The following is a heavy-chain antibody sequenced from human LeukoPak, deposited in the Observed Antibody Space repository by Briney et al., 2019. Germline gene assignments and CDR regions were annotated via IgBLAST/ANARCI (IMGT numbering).Heavy chain of an antibody. J-gene: IGHJ4*02. CDR3: ARGPDSSGYYPAIDY. D-gene: IGHD3-22*01. CDR2: IYSGGST. Sequence: PGGSLRPSXAASGFTVSSNYMSWVRQAPGKGPEWVSVIYSGGSTYYADSVKGRFTISRDNSKNTLYLQMNSLRAEDTAVYYCARGPDSSGYYPAIDYWGQGTLVTVSS. CDR1: GFTVSSNY. V-gene: IGHV3-53*01.